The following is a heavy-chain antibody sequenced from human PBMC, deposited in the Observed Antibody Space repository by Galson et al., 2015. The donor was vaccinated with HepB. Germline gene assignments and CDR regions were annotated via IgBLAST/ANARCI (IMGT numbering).Heavy chain of an antibody. CDR1: GFTFSSYA. V-gene: IGHV3-48*02. Sequence: SLRLSCAASGFTFSSYAMSWVRQAPGKGLEWVSYISSSSSTIYYADSVKGRFTISRDNAKNSLYLQMNSLRDEDTAVYYCARDPEVAGDDAVDIWGQGTRVTGSS. J-gene: IGHJ3*02. CDR2: ISSSSSTI. CDR3: ARDPEVAGDDAVDI. D-gene: IGHD6-19*01.